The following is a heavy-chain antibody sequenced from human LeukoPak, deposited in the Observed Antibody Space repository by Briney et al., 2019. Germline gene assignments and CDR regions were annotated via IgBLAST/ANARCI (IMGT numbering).Heavy chain of an antibody. CDR3: ARVGGAIWFGELTYFDY. D-gene: IGHD3-10*01. CDR2: IYYSGST. J-gene: IGHJ4*02. CDR1: GGSISSYY. V-gene: IGHV4-59*12. Sequence: PSETLSLTCTVSGGSISSYYWSWIRQPPGKGLEWIGYIYYSGSTNYNPSLKSRVTIPVDTSKNQFSLKLSSVTAADTAVYYCARVGGAIWFGELTYFDYWGQGTLVTVSS.